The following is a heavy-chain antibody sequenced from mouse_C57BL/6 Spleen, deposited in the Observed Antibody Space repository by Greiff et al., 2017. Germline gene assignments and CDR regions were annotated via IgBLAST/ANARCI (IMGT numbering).Heavy chain of an antibody. V-gene: IGHV1-82*01. D-gene: IGHD1-1*01. CDR1: GYAFSSSW. CDR3: ARPSSYYGSSSGWFAY. CDR2: IYPGDGDT. Sequence: QVHVKQSGPELVKPGASVKISCKASGYAFSSSWMNWVKQRPGKGLEWIGRIYPGDGDTNYNGKFKGKATLTADKSSSTAYMQLSSLTSEDSAVYFCARPSSYYGSSSGWFAYWGQGTLVTVSA. J-gene: IGHJ3*01.